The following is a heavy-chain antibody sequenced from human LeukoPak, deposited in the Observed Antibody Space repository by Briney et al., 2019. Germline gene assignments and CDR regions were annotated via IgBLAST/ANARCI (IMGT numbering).Heavy chain of an antibody. Sequence: GGSLRLSCAASGFTFSSYAMSWVRQAPGKGLEWVSTIRSSGGSTYYADSVKGRFTISRDNSENTVYLQMNSLRAEDTALYYCAKLNCYGSYWGQGTLVTVSS. J-gene: IGHJ4*02. CDR3: AKLNCYGSY. CDR1: GFTFSSYA. CDR2: IRSSGGST. D-gene: IGHD3-10*01. V-gene: IGHV3-23*01.